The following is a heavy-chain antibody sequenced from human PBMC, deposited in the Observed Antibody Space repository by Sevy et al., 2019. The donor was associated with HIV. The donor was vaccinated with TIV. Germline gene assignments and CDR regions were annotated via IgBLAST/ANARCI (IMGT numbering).Heavy chain of an antibody. Sequence: ASVKVSCKASGYTFNDYYIHWVRQAPGQGLEWMGCIESNSGGTSYAQKFQGRVTLTRDTSITTAYMDLSRLRSDDTAVYYCARERITMVRGFYGMDVWGQGTTVTVSS. CDR1: GYTFNDYY. J-gene: IGHJ6*02. CDR3: ARERITMVRGFYGMDV. D-gene: IGHD3-10*01. V-gene: IGHV1-2*02. CDR2: IESNSGGT.